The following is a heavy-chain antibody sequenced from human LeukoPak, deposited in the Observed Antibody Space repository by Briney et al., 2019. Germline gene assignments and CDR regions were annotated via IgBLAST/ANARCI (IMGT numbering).Heavy chain of an antibody. CDR1: GGTFSSYA. CDR2: IIPIFGTA. CDR3: ARASGSGSSFLDFDY. Sequence: SVKVSCKASGGTFSSYAISWVRQAPGQGLEWMGGIIPIFGTANYAQKFQGRVTITADESTSTAYMELSSLRSEDTAVYYCARASGSGSSFLDFDYWGQGTLVTVSS. V-gene: IGHV1-69*13. D-gene: IGHD3-10*01. J-gene: IGHJ4*02.